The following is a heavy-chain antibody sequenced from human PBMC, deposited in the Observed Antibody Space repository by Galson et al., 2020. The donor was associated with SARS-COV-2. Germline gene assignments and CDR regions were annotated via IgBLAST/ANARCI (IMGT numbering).Heavy chain of an antibody. CDR3: ASPGSDKGYSSPHIYYYYYGMDG. CDR2: ISYDGSNK. D-gene: IGHD6-13*01. Sequence: GGSLRLSCAASGFTFSSYAMHWVRQAPGKGLEWVAVISYDGSNKYYADSVKGRFTISRDNSKNTLYLQMNSLRAEDTAVYYCASPGSDKGYSSPHIYYYYYGMDGWGQGTTVTVSS. V-gene: IGHV3-30*04. CDR1: GFTFSSYA. J-gene: IGHJ6*02.